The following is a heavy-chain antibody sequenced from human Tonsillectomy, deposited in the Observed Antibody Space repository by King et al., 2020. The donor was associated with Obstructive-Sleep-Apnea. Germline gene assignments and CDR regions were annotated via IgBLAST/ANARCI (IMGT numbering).Heavy chain of an antibody. J-gene: IGHJ4*02. D-gene: IGHD1-1*01. CDR1: RFTFSSYS. CDR2: ISSSGSTI. CDR3: ARDGNPGTDFDY. Sequence: VQLVESGGGLVQPGGSLRLSCAASRFTFSSYSMNWVRQAPGKGLEWVSYISSSGSTIYYPDSVKGRFTISRDNAKNSLYLQMNSLRAEDTAVYYCARDGNPGTDFDYWGQGTLVTVSS. V-gene: IGHV3-48*04.